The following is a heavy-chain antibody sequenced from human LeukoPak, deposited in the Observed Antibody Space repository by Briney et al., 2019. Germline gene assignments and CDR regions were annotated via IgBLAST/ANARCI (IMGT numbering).Heavy chain of an antibody. V-gene: IGHV3-66*01. Sequence: GGSLRLSCAASGFTFSNAWMSWVRQAPGKGLEWVSVIYSGGSTYYADSVKGRFTISRDNSKNTLYLQMNSLRVEDTAVYYCARTGANDAFDIWGQGTMVTVSS. J-gene: IGHJ3*02. D-gene: IGHD4/OR15-4a*01. CDR3: ARTGANDAFDI. CDR1: GFTFSNAW. CDR2: IYSGGST.